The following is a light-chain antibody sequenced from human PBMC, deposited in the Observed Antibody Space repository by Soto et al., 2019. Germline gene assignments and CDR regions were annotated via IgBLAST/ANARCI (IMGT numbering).Light chain of an antibody. CDR2: QDN. Sequence: NFMLTQPHSVSESPGKTVTISCTRSSGSIASNFVQWSQQRPGSSPTTVIYQDNQRPSGVPHRFSGSIDRSSNSASLTISGLRTEDAADYYCQSYDESSHVFGTGTKVTVL. V-gene: IGLV6-57*01. CDR3: QSYDESSHV. CDR1: SGSIASNF. J-gene: IGLJ1*01.